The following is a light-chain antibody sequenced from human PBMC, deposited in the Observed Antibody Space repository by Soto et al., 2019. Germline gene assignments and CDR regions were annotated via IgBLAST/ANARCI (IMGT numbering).Light chain of an antibody. V-gene: IGKV3-11*01. CDR1: QSVSSY. CDR3: QQRSNWPRVT. J-gene: IGKJ1*01. CDR2: DAS. Sequence: EIVLTQSPATLSLSPGERATLSCRASQSVSSYLAWYQQKPGQAPRLLIYDASNRATGIPARFSGSGSGTDFTLTISSLEPEDFAVYYGQQRSNWPRVTFGQGTKVEIK.